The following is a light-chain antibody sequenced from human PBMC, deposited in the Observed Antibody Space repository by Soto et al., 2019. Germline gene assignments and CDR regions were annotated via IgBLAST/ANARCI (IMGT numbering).Light chain of an antibody. Sequence: QSALTQPPSASGSPGQSVTISCTGTSSDVGGYNSVSWYQQHPGKAPKLMIFEVSKRPSGVPDRFSGSKSGNTASLTVSGLQADDEADYYCQSYDSRLSNYVFGGGTKLTVL. CDR1: SSDVGGYNS. J-gene: IGLJ1*01. CDR2: EVS. CDR3: QSYDSRLSNYV. V-gene: IGLV2-8*01.